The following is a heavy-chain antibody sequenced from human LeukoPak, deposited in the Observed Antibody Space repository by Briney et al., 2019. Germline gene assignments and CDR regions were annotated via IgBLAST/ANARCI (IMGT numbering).Heavy chain of an antibody. CDR2: INHSGGT. V-gene: IGHV4-34*01. D-gene: IGHD2-8*02. CDR3: ARGRGRHHIVLVVYATPNWFDP. CDR1: GGSFSGYY. J-gene: IGHJ5*02. Sequence: PSETLSLTCAVYGGSFSGYYWSWIRQPPGKGLEWIGEINHSGGTNYNPSLKSRVTISVDTSKNQFSLKLSSVTAADTAVYYCARGRGRHHIVLVVYATPNWFDPWGQEPWSPSPQ.